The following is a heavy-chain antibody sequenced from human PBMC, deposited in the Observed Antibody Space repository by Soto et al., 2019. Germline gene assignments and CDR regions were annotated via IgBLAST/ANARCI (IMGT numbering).Heavy chain of an antibody. D-gene: IGHD2-15*01. CDR1: GGSIGSSNW. CDR2: IYHSGST. CDR3: ARDRGVYCSGGSCYPYYYYGMDV. J-gene: IGHJ6*02. V-gene: IGHV4-4*02. Sequence: SETLSLTCAVSGGSIGSSNWWSWVRQPPGKGLEWIGEIYHSGSTNYNPSLKSRVTISVDKSKNQFSLKLSSVTAADTAVYYCARDRGVYCSGGSCYPYYYYGMDVWGQGTTVTVSS.